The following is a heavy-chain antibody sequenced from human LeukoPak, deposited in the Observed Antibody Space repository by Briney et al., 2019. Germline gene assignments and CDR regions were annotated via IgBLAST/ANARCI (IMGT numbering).Heavy chain of an antibody. J-gene: IGHJ4*02. Sequence: GGSLRLSCAASGFTFSSYGMSWVRQAPGRGLEWVSNISGGGGYTYYADSVKGRFTISRDSSKNTLYLQMNSLRAEDTAVYYCAKRISGSSKALDYWGQGTLVTVSS. D-gene: IGHD1-26*01. V-gene: IGHV3-23*01. CDR2: ISGGGGYT. CDR3: AKRISGSSKALDY. CDR1: GFTFSSYG.